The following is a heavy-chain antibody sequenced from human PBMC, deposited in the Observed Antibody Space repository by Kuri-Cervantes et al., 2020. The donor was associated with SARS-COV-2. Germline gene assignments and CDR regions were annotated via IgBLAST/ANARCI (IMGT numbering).Heavy chain of an antibody. V-gene: IGHV4-59*01. CDR2: IYYSGST. Sequence: GSLRLSCTVSGGSISTYYWSWIRQPPGKGLEWIGYIYYSGSTTYNPSLKSRVTISVDTSKNQFSLELSRLRSDDTAVYYCARSTPFRRLVVISQGGAFDIWGQGTMVPSPQ. CDR3: ARSTPFRRLVVISQGGAFDI. D-gene: IGHD3-22*01. CDR1: GGSISTYY. J-gene: IGHJ3*02.